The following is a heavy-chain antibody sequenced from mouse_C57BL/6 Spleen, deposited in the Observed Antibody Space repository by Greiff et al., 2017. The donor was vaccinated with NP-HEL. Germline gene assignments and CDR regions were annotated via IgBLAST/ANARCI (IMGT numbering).Heavy chain of an antibody. CDR3: ARADRQLRSWFAY. D-gene: IGHD3-2*02. V-gene: IGHV1-7*01. Sequence: XQRQQSGAERAKAGASVKLSCKASGYTFTSYWMHWVKQRPGQGLEWIGYINPSSGYTKYNQKFKDKATLTADKSSSTAYMQLSSLTYEDSAVYYCARADRQLRSWFAYWGQGTLVTVSA. CDR2: INPSSGYT. CDR1: GYTFTSYW. J-gene: IGHJ3*01.